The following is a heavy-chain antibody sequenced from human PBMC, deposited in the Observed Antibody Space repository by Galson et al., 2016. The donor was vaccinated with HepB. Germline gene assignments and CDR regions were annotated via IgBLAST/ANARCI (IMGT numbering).Heavy chain of an antibody. J-gene: IGHJ5*02. CDR2: IYSEGTT. V-gene: IGHV3-53*01. CDR1: GITVTRNY. Sequence: SLRLSCAASGITVTRNYMRWFRQAPGKGLEWVSLIYSEGTTDYADSVKGRFTISRDSSKNPLFLQMNRLRVEDTAVYYCGRDVGPWDRGTLVTVSS. CDR3: GRDVGP.